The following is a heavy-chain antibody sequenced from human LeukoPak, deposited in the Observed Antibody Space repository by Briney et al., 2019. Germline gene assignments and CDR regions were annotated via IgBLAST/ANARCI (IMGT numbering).Heavy chain of an antibody. V-gene: IGHV3-7*01. CDR1: GFTFSSYW. CDR3: ARDFPHYDFWSGYSGWFDP. D-gene: IGHD3-3*01. Sequence: GGSPRLSCAASGFTFSSYWMSWVRQAPGKGLEWVANIKQDGSEKYYVDSVKGRFTISRDNAKNSLYLQMNSLRAEDTAVYYCARDFPHYDFWSGYSGWFDPWGQGTLVTVSS. J-gene: IGHJ5*02. CDR2: IKQDGSEK.